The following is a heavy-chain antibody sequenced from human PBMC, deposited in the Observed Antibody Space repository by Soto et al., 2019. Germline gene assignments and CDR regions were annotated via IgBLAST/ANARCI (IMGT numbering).Heavy chain of an antibody. CDR2: ISYDGSNK. V-gene: IGHV3-30*18. J-gene: IGHJ4*02. Sequence: QVQLVESGGGVVQPGRSLRLSCAASGFTFSSYGMHWVRQAPGKGLEWVAVISYDGSNKYYADSVKGRFTISRDNSKNTLYLQMNILRAEDTAVYYCAKDLDYYALDYWGQGTLVTVSS. CDR3: AKDLDYYALDY. CDR1: GFTFSSYG. D-gene: IGHD2-2*01.